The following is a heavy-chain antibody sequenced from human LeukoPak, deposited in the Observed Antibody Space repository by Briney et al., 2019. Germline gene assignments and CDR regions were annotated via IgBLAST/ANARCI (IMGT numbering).Heavy chain of an antibody. D-gene: IGHD2-2*01. CDR2: IYSGGST. CDR1: GFTFSSNY. Sequence: GGSLRLSCAASGFTFSSNYMSWVRQAPQKGLEGVSIIYSGGSTYYAASVKGRFTISRDNSKNTLYLQMNSLRAEDTAVYYCARDRGGSTSPYYYMDVWGKGTTVTVSS. J-gene: IGHJ6*03. V-gene: IGHV3-53*01. CDR3: ARDRGGSTSPYYYMDV.